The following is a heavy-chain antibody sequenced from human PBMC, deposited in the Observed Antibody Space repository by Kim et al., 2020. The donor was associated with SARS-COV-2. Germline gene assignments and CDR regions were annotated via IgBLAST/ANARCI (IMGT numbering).Heavy chain of an antibody. Sequence: ASVKVSCKVSGYTLTELSMHWVRQAPGKGLEWMGGFDPEDGETIYAQKFQGRVTMTEDTSTDTAYMELSSLRSEDMAVYYCATSSALIWFGDPSRGVWFDPWGQGTLVTVSS. J-gene: IGHJ5*02. V-gene: IGHV1-24*01. CDR3: ATSSALIWFGDPSRGVWFDP. CDR2: FDPEDGET. CDR1: GYTLTELS. D-gene: IGHD3-10*01.